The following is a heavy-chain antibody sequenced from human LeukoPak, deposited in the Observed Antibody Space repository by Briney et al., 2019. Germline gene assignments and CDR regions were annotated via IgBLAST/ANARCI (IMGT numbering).Heavy chain of an antibody. CDR2: ISGSGGST. Sequence: GGSLRLSCAASGFTFSRYAMSWVRQAPGKGLEWVSGISGSGGSTYYADSVKGRFTISRDNSKNTLYLQMNSLRAEDTAVYYCARGGYSYGSVKDFDYWGQGTLVTVSS. V-gene: IGHV3-23*01. J-gene: IGHJ4*02. D-gene: IGHD5-18*01. CDR1: GFTFSRYA. CDR3: ARGGYSYGSVKDFDY.